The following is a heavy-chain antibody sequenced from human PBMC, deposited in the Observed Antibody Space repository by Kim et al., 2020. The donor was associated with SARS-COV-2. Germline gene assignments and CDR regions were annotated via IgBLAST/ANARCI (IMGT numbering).Heavy chain of an antibody. V-gene: IGHV4-31*03. CDR2: IYYSGST. J-gene: IGHJ2*01. D-gene: IGHD1-26*01. CDR1: GGSISSGGYY. CDR3: ARGSAPWVGPNFDL. Sequence: SETLSLTCTVSGGSISSGGYYWSWIRQHPGKGLEWIGYIYYSGSTYYNPSLKRRVTISVDTSKNQFSLKLSSVTAADTAVYYCARGSAPWVGPNFDLWGRGTLVTVSS.